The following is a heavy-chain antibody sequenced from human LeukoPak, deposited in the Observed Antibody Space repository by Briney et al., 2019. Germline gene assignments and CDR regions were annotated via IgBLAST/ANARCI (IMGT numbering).Heavy chain of an antibody. CDR1: GFTFSSYW. CDR2: IKQDGSEK. Sequence: SGGSPRLSCAASGFTFSSYWMSWVRQAPGKGLEWVANIKQDGSEKYYVDSVKGRFTISRDSPKNSLSLQINSLRAEDTALYYCARDLGGSSTGYFDLWGRGTLVTVSS. D-gene: IGHD3-16*01. V-gene: IGHV3-7*01. CDR3: ARDLGGSSTGYFDL. J-gene: IGHJ2*01.